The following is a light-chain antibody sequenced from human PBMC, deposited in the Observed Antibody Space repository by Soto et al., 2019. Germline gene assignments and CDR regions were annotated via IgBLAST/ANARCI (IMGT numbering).Light chain of an antibody. CDR1: QVISNY. J-gene: IGKJ1*01. CDR2: AAS. V-gene: IGKV1-27*01. Sequence: DIQMTQSPSSLSASVGDRVTITCRASQVISNYLAWYQQKPGKVPKLLIYAASTLQSGVPFRFSRSGSGTDLTLTISSLQPEDVASYYCQKYNSAPWTFGQGTKVEIK. CDR3: QKYNSAPWT.